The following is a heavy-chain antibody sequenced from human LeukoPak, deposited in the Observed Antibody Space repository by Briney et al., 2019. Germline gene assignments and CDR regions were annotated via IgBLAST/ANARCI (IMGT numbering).Heavy chain of an antibody. Sequence: GGSLRLSCAVSGFTFSDYYMSWIRQAPGKGLEWVSYISSSGSTIYYADSVKGRFTISRDNAKNSLYLQMNSLRAEDTAVYYCAREHIIEYSSGWVGAAFNIWGQGTMVTVSS. CDR3: AREHIIEYSSGWVGAAFNI. V-gene: IGHV3-11*04. CDR1: GFTFSDYY. J-gene: IGHJ3*02. D-gene: IGHD6-19*01. CDR2: ISSSGSTI.